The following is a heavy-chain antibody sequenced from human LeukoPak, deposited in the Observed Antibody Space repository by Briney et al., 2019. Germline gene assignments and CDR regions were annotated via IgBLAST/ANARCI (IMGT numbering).Heavy chain of an antibody. CDR2: VTGIGTTK. CDR3: ARERQLVTDY. CDR1: GFSFSTY. Sequence: GGSLRLSCVASGFSFSTYMNWVRQAPGKGLEWVSSVTGIGTTKYSADSVKGRFVISRDTAKNSLYLQMNSLRAEDTAVYFCARERQLVTDYWGPGTPVTVSS. J-gene: IGHJ4*01. D-gene: IGHD6-6*01. V-gene: IGHV3-21*06.